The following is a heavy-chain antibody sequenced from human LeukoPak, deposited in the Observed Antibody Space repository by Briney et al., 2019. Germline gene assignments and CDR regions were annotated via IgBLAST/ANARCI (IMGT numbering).Heavy chain of an antibody. Sequence: SETLSLTCTVSGGSISNYYWNWIRQPPGKRLEWIGSVYHSGNTNYNPSLGSRVTMSVDTSKNQFSLKLNSVTATDTAVYYCTRRISGDYGNWLDPWGQGTLVTVSS. CDR1: GGSISNYY. D-gene: IGHD4-17*01. CDR3: TRRISGDYGNWLDP. CDR2: VYHSGNT. V-gene: IGHV4-59*01. J-gene: IGHJ5*02.